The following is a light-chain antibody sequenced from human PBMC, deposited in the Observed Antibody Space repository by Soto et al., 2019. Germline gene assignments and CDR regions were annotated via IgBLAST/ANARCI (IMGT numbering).Light chain of an antibody. J-gene: IGKJ1*01. Sequence: EVLMTQSPATLSVSPGEGVPLSCRASENVRTFVDWYQQKPGQAPRLLIYGASNRATGIPARFSGSGSGTDFTLTISNLEPEDFAVYYCQQHSHWPPWTFGQGTKVDIK. CDR3: QQHSHWPPWT. CDR2: GAS. V-gene: IGKV3-11*01. CDR1: ENVRTF.